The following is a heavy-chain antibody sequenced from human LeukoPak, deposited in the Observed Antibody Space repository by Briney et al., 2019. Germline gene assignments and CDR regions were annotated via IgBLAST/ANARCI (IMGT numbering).Heavy chain of an antibody. D-gene: IGHD7-27*01. CDR3: ARDLSSIPHWELDH. CDR1: GYTFSGYF. CDR2: INAGSGDT. V-gene: IGHV1-2*06. J-gene: IGHJ4*02. Sequence: ASVKVSCKTSGYTFSGYFVHWVRQAPGQGLEWMGRINAGSGDTEFAQKFQGRVTMTRDTFVSTAYMEVSGLTSDDTAIYYCARDLSSIPHWELDHWGQGTLVTVSS.